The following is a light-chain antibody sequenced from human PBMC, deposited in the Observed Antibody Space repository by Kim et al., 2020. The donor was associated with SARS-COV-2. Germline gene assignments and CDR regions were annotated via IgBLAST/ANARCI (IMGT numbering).Light chain of an antibody. V-gene: IGLV5-45*03. CDR2: YKSDSDK. CDR3: VIWHSSAWV. CDR1: SGINVGPSE. J-gene: IGLJ3*02. Sequence: QPVLTQPSSLSASPGASASLTCTLRSGINVGPSEIFWYQQKPGSPPQYLLKYKSDSDKQQGSGVPSRFSGSKDTSANAALLLISGLRSEDEADYYCVIWHSSAWVFGGGTQLTVL.